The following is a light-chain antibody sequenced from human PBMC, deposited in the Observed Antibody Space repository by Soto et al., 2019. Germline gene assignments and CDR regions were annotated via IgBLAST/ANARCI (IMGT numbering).Light chain of an antibody. V-gene: IGKV3-15*01. J-gene: IGKJ1*01. CDR1: QNVLSD. Sequence: ELVLTQHQANLSVSRGEKATLACRASQNVLSDLAWYQQNPGQAPRLLVYGATTRATDAPAKFRCRGPGTEYRLSLRCLHSGYTATHIYQPHRSCPRTFGQGTIVDIK. CDR2: GAT. CDR3: QPHRSCPRT.